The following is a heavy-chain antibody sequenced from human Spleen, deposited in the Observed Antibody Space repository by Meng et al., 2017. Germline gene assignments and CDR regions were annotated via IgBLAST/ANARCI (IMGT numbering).Heavy chain of an antibody. Sequence: QLQLRESGSGLVKPSQTLSLTCAVSGGSISSGYYSWGWIRQPPGKGLEWIGYIYHSGSTYYNPSLKSRVTISIDRSKNQFSLWLTSVTAADTAVYYCVRSSGWVRTGFDPWGQGTLVTVSS. CDR1: GGSISSGYYS. CDR3: VRSSGWVRTGFDP. J-gene: IGHJ5*02. V-gene: IGHV4-30-2*01. D-gene: IGHD6-19*01. CDR2: IYHSGST.